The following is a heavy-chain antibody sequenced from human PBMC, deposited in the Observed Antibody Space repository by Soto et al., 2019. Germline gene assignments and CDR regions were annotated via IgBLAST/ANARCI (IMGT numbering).Heavy chain of an antibody. CDR3: ARAQSLRYSXSWYYFAY. V-gene: IGHV1-69*01. Sequence: QVQLVQSGAEVKKPGSSVKVSCKASGGTFSSYAISWVRQAPGQGLEWMGGIIPIFGTANYAQKFQGRVTITADESTSTAYMELSSLRSQDTAVYYCARAQSLRYSXSWYYFAYWGQGTLVTVSS. CDR2: IIPIFGTA. CDR1: GGTFSSYA. D-gene: IGHD6-13*01. J-gene: IGHJ4*02.